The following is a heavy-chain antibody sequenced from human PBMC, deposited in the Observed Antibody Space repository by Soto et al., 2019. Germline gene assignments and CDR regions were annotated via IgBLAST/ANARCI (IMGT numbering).Heavy chain of an antibody. CDR1: GGSFNNYW. D-gene: IGHD3-10*01. Sequence: QVRLQRGGAGVVRPAEPLSLSGAFYGGSFNNYWRRWIRQPPGKGVGWVGEVCPGGRTNYSPTLKREVRIAVEGSKNQFSLRLTSVTVADTAVYYCARGDYGQYDAYNWFDPWGQGNLVIVAS. J-gene: IGHJ5*02. CDR3: ARGDYGQYDAYNWFDP. CDR2: VCPGGRT. V-gene: IGHV4-34*01.